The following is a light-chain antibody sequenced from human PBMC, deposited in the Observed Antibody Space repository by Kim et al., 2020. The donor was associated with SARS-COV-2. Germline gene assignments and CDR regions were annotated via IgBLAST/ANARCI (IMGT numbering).Light chain of an antibody. CDR3: QSYDSSLSGSV. CDR1: SSNIGAGYD. J-gene: IGLJ2*01. V-gene: IGLV1-40*01. CDR2: GNS. Sequence: QRVIMSCPGSSSNIGAGYDVHWYQQVPGTAPKPLIYGNSNRPSEVPDRFSGSKSGTSASLAITGLQAEDEADYCCQSYDSSLSGSVFGGGTQLTVL.